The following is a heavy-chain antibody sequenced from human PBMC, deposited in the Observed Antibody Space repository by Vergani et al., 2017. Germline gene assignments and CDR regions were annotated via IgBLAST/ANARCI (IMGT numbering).Heavy chain of an antibody. J-gene: IGHJ6*02. CDR2: ISSSSSTI. Sequence: EVQLVESGGGLVQPGGSLRLSCAASGFTFSSYSMNWVRQAQGKGVEWVSYISSSSSTIYYADSVKGRFTISRNNGKNSLYLQMNSLRAEDTAVYYCASLIGNGYSRNPGMDVWGQGTTVTVSS. CDR1: GFTFSSYS. V-gene: IGHV3-48*01. D-gene: IGHD6-13*01. CDR3: ASLIGNGYSRNPGMDV.